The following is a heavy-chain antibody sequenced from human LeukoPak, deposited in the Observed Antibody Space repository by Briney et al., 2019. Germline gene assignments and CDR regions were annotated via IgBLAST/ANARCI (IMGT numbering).Heavy chain of an antibody. CDR3: AAYSSGYYYFDY. D-gene: IGHD3-22*01. J-gene: IGHJ4*02. Sequence: ASVKVSCKASGYTFTGYYMHWVRQAPGQGLEWMGWINPNSGGTNYAQKFQGRVTMARDTSISTAYMELSRLRFDDTAVYYCAAYSSGYYYFDYWGQGTLVTVSS. CDR1: GYTFTGYY. V-gene: IGHV1-2*02. CDR2: INPNSGGT.